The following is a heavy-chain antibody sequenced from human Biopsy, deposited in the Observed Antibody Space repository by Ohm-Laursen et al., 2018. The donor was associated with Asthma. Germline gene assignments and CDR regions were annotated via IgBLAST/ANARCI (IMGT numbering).Heavy chain of an antibody. V-gene: IGHV3-23*01. CDR2: ISGNSGIT. J-gene: IGHJ4*02. CDR1: GFTFRAHA. Sequence: SLRLPCAAPGFTFRAHAMSWVRQAPGKGLEWVSTISGNSGITYYANSVKGRFTISRDNSQNTLYLHMDSLSAEDTAVYYCAKDRSGTWYGFDYWGQGTLVTVSS. CDR3: AKDRSGTWYGFDY. D-gene: IGHD6-13*01.